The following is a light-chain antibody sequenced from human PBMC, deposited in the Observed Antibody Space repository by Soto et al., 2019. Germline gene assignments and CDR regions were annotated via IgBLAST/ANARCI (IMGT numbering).Light chain of an antibody. J-gene: IGLJ3*02. V-gene: IGLV1-47*01. CDR1: SHIGSNY. CDR3: AAWDDSLRGWV. Sequence: QSVLTQPPSASGTPGQRVTISCSERSHIGSNYVYWYQQLPGTAPELLMYRDNQRPSGVPDRFSGSKSGASASLAISGLRSEDEADYYCAAWDDSLRGWVFGGGTKVTVL. CDR2: RDN.